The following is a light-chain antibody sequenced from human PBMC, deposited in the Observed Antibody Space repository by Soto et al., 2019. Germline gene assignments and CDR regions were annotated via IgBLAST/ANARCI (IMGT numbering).Light chain of an antibody. J-gene: IGLJ2*01. CDR1: SSDVGTYNY. CDR3: SSHTGSTVV. CDR2: DVS. V-gene: IGLV2-14*01. Sequence: QLVLTQPASVSGSPGQSITISCTGTSSDVGTYNYVSWYQQHPGKAPKLMIYDVSNRPSGVSNRFSGSKSGNTASLTISGLQAEDEADYYCSSHTGSTVVFGGGTKVTVL.